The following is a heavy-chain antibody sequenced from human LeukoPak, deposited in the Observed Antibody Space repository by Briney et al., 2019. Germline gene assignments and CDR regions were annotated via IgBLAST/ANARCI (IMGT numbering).Heavy chain of an antibody. V-gene: IGHV4-38-2*01. D-gene: IGHD1-26*01. CDR1: GYSISSGYY. Sequence: KPSETLSLTCAVSGYSISSGYYWGWIRQPPGKGLEWTGSIYHSGSTYYNPSLKSRVTISVDTSKNQFSLKLSSVTAADTAVYYCARHLWELWGRYFDYWGQGTLVTVSS. CDR3: ARHLWELWGRYFDY. CDR2: IYHSGST. J-gene: IGHJ4*02.